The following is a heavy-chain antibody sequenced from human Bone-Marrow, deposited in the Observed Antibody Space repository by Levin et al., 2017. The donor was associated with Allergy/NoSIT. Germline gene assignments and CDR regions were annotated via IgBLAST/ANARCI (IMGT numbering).Heavy chain of an antibody. CDR1: GYTFTSYG. V-gene: IGHV1-18*01. CDR3: AREGNYDFWSGAVVVPPRYYYYGMDV. CDR2: ISAYNGNT. J-gene: IGHJ6*02. Sequence: GESLKISCKASGYTFTSYGISWVRQAPGQGLEWMGWISAYNGNTNYAQKLQGRVTMTTDTSTSTAYMELRSLRSDDTAVYYCAREGNYDFWSGAVVVPPRYYYYGMDVWGQGTTVTVSS. D-gene: IGHD3-3*01.